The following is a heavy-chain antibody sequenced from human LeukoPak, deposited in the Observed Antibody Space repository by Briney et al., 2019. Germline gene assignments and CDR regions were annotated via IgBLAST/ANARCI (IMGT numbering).Heavy chain of an antibody. D-gene: IGHD3-22*01. CDR1: GFTFSSYW. Sequence: GGSLRLSCAASGFTFSSYWMSWVRQAPGKGLEWVADISYDGNYKDYADSVKGRFTISRDNSKNTLYLQMNSLRAEDTAVYYCAKYGPRDSSGYDYWGQGTLVTVSS. J-gene: IGHJ4*02. CDR2: ISYDGNYK. V-gene: IGHV3-30*18. CDR3: AKYGPRDSSGYDY.